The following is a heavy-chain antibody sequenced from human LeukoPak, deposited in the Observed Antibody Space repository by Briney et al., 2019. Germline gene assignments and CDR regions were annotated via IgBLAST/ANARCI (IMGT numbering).Heavy chain of an antibody. CDR1: GFTFSTSW. Sequence: GGSLRLSCAASGFTFSTSWMTWVRQAPGKGLEWVSGISIGGTNTYYADSVKGRFTISRDDSKNTLHLQMNSLRAEDTAVYYCADMVRGVIVFGMDLWGQGTTVTVSS. CDR2: ISIGGTNT. CDR3: ADMVRGVIVFGMDL. V-gene: IGHV3-23*01. J-gene: IGHJ6*02. D-gene: IGHD3-10*01.